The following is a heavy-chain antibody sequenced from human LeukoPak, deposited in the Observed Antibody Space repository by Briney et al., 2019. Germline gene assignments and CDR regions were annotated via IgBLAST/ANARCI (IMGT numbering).Heavy chain of an antibody. CDR1: GYRFTRYW. D-gene: IGHD6-13*01. V-gene: IGHV5-51*03. CDR3: ARRIAGGGIDY. J-gene: IGHJ4*02. Sequence: GKSLKISCKGSGYRFTRYWIAWVRQMPGKGLEWMGIIYPGDSDTRYSPSFQGQVTISADKSITTAYLQWSGLKASDTAMYYCARRIAGGGIDYWGQGTLVTVSS. CDR2: IYPGDSDT.